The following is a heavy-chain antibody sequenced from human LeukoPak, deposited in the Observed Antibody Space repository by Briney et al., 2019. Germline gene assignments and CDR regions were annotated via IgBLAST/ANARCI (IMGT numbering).Heavy chain of an antibody. J-gene: IGHJ4*02. CDR2: IYYSGST. D-gene: IGHD3-10*01. V-gene: IGHV4-59*01. CDR1: GGSISSNY. CDR3: ARSMVRGTHYFDY. Sequence: SETLSLTCTVSGGSISSNYWSWIRQPPGRGLEWIGYIYYSGSTNYNPSLKSRVTISVDTSKNQFSLKLSSVTAADTAAYYCARSMVRGTHYFDYWGQGTLVTVSS.